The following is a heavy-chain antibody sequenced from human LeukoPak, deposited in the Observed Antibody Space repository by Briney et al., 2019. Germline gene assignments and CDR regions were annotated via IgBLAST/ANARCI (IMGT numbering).Heavy chain of an antibody. Sequence: GGSLRLSCAASGFTFSSYSMNWVRQAPGKGLEWVSSISSSSSYIYYADSVKGRFTISRDNAKNSQYLQMNSLRAEDTAVYYCARDHSLGGIVVVPAAYYYYYYMDVWGKGTTVTVSS. J-gene: IGHJ6*03. CDR2: ISSSSSYI. CDR1: GFTFSSYS. D-gene: IGHD2-2*01. CDR3: ARDHSLGGIVVVPAAYYYYYYMDV. V-gene: IGHV3-21*01.